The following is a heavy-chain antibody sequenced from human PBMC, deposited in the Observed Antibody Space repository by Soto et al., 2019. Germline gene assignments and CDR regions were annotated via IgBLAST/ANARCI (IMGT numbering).Heavy chain of an antibody. V-gene: IGHV3-23*01. CDR3: ARDEIQIWSYVGTFEF. CDR2: ISGSGGST. D-gene: IGHD5-18*01. J-gene: IGHJ4*02. CDR1: GFTFSSYA. Sequence: GGSLRLSCAASGFTFSSYAMSWVRQAPGKGLEWVSAISGSGGSTYYADSVKGRFTISRDNAKNTVYLQIDSLGVEDTAVYYCARDEIQIWSYVGTFEFWGQGTLVTVSS.